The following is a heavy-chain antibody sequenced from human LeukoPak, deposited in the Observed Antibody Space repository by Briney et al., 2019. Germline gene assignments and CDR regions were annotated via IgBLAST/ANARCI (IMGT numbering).Heavy chain of an antibody. CDR1: GYTFTSYG. V-gene: IGHV1-18*01. J-gene: IGHJ5*02. CDR2: ISTYNGNT. CDR3: ARVYEGRYSSSWKFDP. D-gene: IGHD6-13*01. Sequence: ASVKVSCKASGYTFTSYGIIWVRQAPGQGLEWMGWISTYNGNTNYAQKIQGRVTMTTDTSTSTACMELRSLRSEDTAVYYCARVYEGRYSSSWKFDPWGQETLVTVSS.